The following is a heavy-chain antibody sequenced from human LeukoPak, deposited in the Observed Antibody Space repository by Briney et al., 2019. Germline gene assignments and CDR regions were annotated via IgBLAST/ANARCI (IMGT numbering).Heavy chain of an antibody. CDR2: IIPMFGTT. Sequence: ASVKVSCKASGGTFSSYAINWVRQAPGQGLEWMGGIIPMFGTTNYAQKFQGRVTITADESTSTAYMELSSLRSEDTAVYYCAKNSSTRYTYWYFDLWGRGTLVTVSP. CDR1: GGTFSSYA. CDR3: AKNSSTRYTYWYFDL. D-gene: IGHD2-2*01. J-gene: IGHJ2*01. V-gene: IGHV1-69*13.